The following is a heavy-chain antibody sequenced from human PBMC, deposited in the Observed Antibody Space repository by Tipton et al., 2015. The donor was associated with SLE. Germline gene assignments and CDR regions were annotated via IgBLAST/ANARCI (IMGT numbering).Heavy chain of an antibody. J-gene: IGHJ4*02. Sequence: LRLSCAVYGGSFSGYYWSWIRQPPGKGLEWIGEINHSGSTNYSPSLKSRVTISVDTSKNQFSLKLSSVTAADTAVYYCARLDCTNGVCFPGYWGQGPLVTVSS. CDR2: INHSGST. V-gene: IGHV4-34*01. CDR1: GGSFSGYY. CDR3: ARLDCTNGVCFPGY. D-gene: IGHD2-8*01.